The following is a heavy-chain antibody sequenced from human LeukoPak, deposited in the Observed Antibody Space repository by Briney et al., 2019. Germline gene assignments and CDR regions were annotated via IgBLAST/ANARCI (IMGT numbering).Heavy chain of an antibody. CDR2: IKKDGSEK. CDR3: ARDLSGVTGYTYGRGIDY. D-gene: IGHD5-18*01. V-gene: IGHV3-7*01. Sequence: SSGSYYWSWVRQAPGKGLEWVANIKKDGSEKYYVDSVKGRFTISRDNAKTSLYLQMNSLRAEDTAVYYCARDLSGVTGYTYGRGIDYWGQGTLVTVSS. J-gene: IGHJ4*02. CDR1: SSGSYY.